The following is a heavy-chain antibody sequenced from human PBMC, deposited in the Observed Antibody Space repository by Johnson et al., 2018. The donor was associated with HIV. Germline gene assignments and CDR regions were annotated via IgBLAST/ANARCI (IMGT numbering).Heavy chain of an antibody. V-gene: IGHV3-30*04. D-gene: IGHD3-16*01. CDR3: AREEGSGEPPNAFDI. CDR2: IRDDGSDK. Sequence: QMLLVESGGGVVQPGRSLRLSCAASGFTFSRYAMHWVRQAPGKGLEWVAFIRDDGSDKFYGDSVKGRFTISRDNAKNTMYLQMNSLRAEDTAVYYCAREEGSGEPPNAFDIWGQGTMVTVSS. CDR1: GFTFSRYA. J-gene: IGHJ3*02.